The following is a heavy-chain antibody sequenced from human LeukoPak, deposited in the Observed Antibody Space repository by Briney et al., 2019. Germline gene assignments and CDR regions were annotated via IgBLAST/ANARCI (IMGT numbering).Heavy chain of an antibody. V-gene: IGHV3-49*03. CDR2: IRSKAYGGTT. Sequence: GGSLRLSCTASGFTFGDYAMSWFRQAPGKGLEWVGFIRSKAYGGTTEYAASVKGRFTISRDDSKSIAYLQMNSLKTEDTAVYYCTRSIAVAGRINWFDPWGQGTLVTVSS. D-gene: IGHD6-19*01. CDR3: TRSIAVAGRINWFDP. CDR1: GFTFGDYA. J-gene: IGHJ5*02.